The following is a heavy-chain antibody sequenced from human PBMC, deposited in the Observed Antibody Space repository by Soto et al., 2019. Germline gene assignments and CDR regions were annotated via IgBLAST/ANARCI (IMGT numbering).Heavy chain of an antibody. J-gene: IGHJ4*02. CDR3: ARVFRGGVQATFIAAAGRSLDY. V-gene: IGHV3-30-3*01. D-gene: IGHD6-13*01. Sequence: QVQLVESGGGVVQPGRSLRLSCAASGFTFSSYAMHWVRQAPGKGLEWVAVISYDGSNKYYADSVKGRFTISRDNSKNALYLQMNSLRAEDTAVYYCARVFRGGVQATFIAAAGRSLDYWGQGTLVTVSS. CDR2: ISYDGSNK. CDR1: GFTFSSYA.